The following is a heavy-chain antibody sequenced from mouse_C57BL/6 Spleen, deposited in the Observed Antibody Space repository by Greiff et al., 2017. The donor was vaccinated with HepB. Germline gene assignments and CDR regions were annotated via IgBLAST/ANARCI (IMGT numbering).Heavy chain of an antibody. CDR2: IYPGSGST. CDR1: GYTFTSYW. D-gene: IGHD1-1*01. Sequence: VQLQQSGAELVKPGASVKMSCKASGYTFTSYWITWVKQRPGQGLEWIGDIYPGSGSTNYNEKFKSKATLTVDTSSSTAYMQLSSLTSEDSAVYYCARHPTVNAMDYWGQGTSVTVSS. V-gene: IGHV1-55*01. CDR3: ARHPTVNAMDY. J-gene: IGHJ4*01.